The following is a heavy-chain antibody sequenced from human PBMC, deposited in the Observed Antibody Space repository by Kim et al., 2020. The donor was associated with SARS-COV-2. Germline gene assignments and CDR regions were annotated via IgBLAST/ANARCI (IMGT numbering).Heavy chain of an antibody. V-gene: IGHV3-23*01. J-gene: IGHJ6*04. CDR3: AKENGLTVTTLGVYYYYGMDV. CDR2: ISGSGGST. D-gene: IGHD4-17*01. CDR1: GFTFSSYA. Sequence: GGSLRLSCAASGFTFSSYAMSWVRQAPGKGLEWVSAISGSGGSTYYADSVKGRFTISRDNSKNTLYLQMNSLRAEDTAVYYCAKENGLTVTTLGVYYYYGMDVWGEGTTVTDSS.